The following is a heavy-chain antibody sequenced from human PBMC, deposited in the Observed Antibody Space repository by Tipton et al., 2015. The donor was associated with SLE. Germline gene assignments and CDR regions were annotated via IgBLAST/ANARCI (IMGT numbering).Heavy chain of an antibody. Sequence: TLSLTCAVYGGSFSGYYWSWIRQPPGKGLEWIGEINHSGGTNYNPSLKSRVTISVDTSKNQFSLKLSSVTAADTAVYYCAGIYGDLGDYWGQGTLVTVSS. CDR2: INHSGGT. CDR3: AGIYGDLGDY. CDR1: GGSFSGYY. D-gene: IGHD4-17*01. J-gene: IGHJ4*02. V-gene: IGHV4-34*01.